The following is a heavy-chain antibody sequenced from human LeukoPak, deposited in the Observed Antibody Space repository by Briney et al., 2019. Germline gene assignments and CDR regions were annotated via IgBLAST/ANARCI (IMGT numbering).Heavy chain of an antibody. V-gene: IGHV1-18*01. CDR2: ISAYNGNT. CDR3: ARRRAREMAAIPLDY. CDR1: GYTFTSYG. Sequence: ASVKVSCKASGYTFTSYGISWVRQAPGQGLEWMGWISAYNGNTNYAQKLQGRVTMTTDTSTSTAYMELRSLRSDDTAVYYCARRRAREMAAIPLDYWGQGTLVTVSS. J-gene: IGHJ4*02. D-gene: IGHD5-24*01.